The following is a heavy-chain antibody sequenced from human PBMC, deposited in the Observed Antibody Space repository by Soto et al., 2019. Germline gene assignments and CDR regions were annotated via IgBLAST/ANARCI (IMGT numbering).Heavy chain of an antibody. CDR1: GFTVSSNY. CDR2: IYSGGST. D-gene: IGHD3-16*02. J-gene: IGHJ3*02. V-gene: IGHV3-53*04. CDR3: ARAGQITFGGVIVTSAFDI. Sequence: GESLKISCAASGFTVSSNYMSWVRQAPGKGLEWVSVIYSGGSTYYADSVKGRFTISRHNSKNTLYLQMNSLRAEDTAVYYCARAGQITFGGVIVTSAFDIWGQGTMVTVSS.